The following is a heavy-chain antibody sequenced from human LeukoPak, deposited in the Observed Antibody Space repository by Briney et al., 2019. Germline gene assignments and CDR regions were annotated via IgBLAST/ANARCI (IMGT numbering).Heavy chain of an antibody. CDR3: ARGAVVVTAQGAFDI. Sequence: SETLSLTYTVSGGSISTYYWSWVRQPPGKGLEWIGYGYYSGSTDYIPSLKSRVTISVDTSKTQFSLKLTSVTAADTAVYYCARGAVVVTAQGAFDIWGQGTMVTVSS. D-gene: IGHD2-21*02. V-gene: IGHV4-59*01. J-gene: IGHJ3*02. CDR2: GYYSGST. CDR1: GGSISTYY.